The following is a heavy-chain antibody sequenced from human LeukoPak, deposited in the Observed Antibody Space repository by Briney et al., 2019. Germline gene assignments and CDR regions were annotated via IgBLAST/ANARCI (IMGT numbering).Heavy chain of an antibody. CDR3: AGLVGRYSSGLYYYYLDY. CDR2: MYLSGTT. V-gene: IGHV4-4*02. J-gene: IGHJ4*02. D-gene: IGHD3-22*01. CDR1: GDSINSLDL. Sequence: SETLSLTCTVSGDSINSLDLWSWVRQPPGKGLEWIGEMYLSGTTHSNPSVKSRVTISIDKSRNQFFLNLSSVTAADTAVYYCAGLVGRYSSGLYYYYLDYWGQGTLVTVSS.